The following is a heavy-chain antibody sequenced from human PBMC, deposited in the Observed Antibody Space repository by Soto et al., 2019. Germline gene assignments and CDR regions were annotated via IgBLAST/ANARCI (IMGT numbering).Heavy chain of an antibody. CDR3: IRDYGEPGSTNAFDI. Sequence: EVQLVESGGDLVQSGGSLRLSSAASGFTFSSFWMHWVRQAPGEGLVWVSRINGDGSGTNYADFVEGRFTISRDNAKNTLYLQMSSLRAEDTAVYYCIRDYGEPGSTNAFDIWGQGTVVTVSS. CDR1: GFTFSSFW. V-gene: IGHV3-74*01. D-gene: IGHD3-10*01. J-gene: IGHJ3*02. CDR2: INGDGSGT.